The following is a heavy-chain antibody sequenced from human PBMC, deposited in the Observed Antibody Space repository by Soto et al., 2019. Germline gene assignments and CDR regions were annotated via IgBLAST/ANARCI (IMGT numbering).Heavy chain of an antibody. J-gene: IGHJ4*02. Sequence: EVQLVESGGGLVKPGGSLRLSCAASGFTFSSYSMNWVRQAPGKGLEWVSSISSSSSYIYYADSVKGRFTISRDNAKNSLELQMNSLRAEDTAVYYWARIRCSSTSCQMRFDYWGQGTLVTVSS. CDR3: ARIRCSSTSCQMRFDY. V-gene: IGHV3-21*01. CDR2: ISSSSSYI. D-gene: IGHD2-2*01. CDR1: GFTFSSYS.